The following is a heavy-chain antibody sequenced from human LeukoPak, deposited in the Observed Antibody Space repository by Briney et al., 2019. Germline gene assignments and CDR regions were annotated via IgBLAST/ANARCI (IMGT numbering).Heavy chain of an antibody. CDR1: GFPFSSYA. D-gene: IGHD3-10*01. CDR2: ISGSGGST. J-gene: IGHJ4*02. V-gene: IGHV3-23*01. Sequence: PGGSLRLSCAASGFPFSSYAMSWVRQAPGKGLEWVSVISGSGGSTYYADSVKGRFTISRDNSKNTLYLQMNSLRAEDTAVDYCAKDLSRVDRGTFSPFDYWGQGTLVTVSS. CDR3: AKDLSRVDRGTFSPFDY.